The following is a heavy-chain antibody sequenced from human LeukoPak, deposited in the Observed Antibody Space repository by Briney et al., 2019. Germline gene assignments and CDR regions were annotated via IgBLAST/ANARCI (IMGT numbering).Heavy chain of an antibody. V-gene: IGHV1-2*04. Sequence: ASVKVSCKASGYTFTGYYMHWVRQAPGQGLEWMGWINPNSGGTNYAQKFQGWVTMTRDTSISTAYMELSRLRSDDTAVYYCARWGAQYGSGSYYRGGSYYYYGMDVWGQGTTVTVSS. CDR2: INPNSGGT. CDR1: GYTFTGYY. D-gene: IGHD3-10*01. J-gene: IGHJ6*02. CDR3: ARWGAQYGSGSYYRGGSYYYYGMDV.